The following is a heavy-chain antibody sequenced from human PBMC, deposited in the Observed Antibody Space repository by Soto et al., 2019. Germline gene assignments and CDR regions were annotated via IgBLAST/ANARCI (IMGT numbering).Heavy chain of an antibody. CDR2: IKQDGSEK. J-gene: IGHJ6*02. CDR3: ARDPNIVATMGSIYDYYGMDV. Sequence: EVQLVESGGGLVQPGGSLRLSCAASGFTFSSYWMSWVRQAPGKGLEWVANIKQDGSEKYYVDSVKGRFTISRDNAKNSLYLQMNSLRAEDTAVYYCARDPNIVATMGSIYDYYGMDVWGQGTTVTVSS. D-gene: IGHD5-12*01. CDR1: GFTFSSYW. V-gene: IGHV3-7*01.